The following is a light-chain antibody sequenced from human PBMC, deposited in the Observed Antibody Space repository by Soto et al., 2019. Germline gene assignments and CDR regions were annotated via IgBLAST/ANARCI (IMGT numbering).Light chain of an antibody. CDR1: KLGDKF. CDR2: QDD. CDR3: QAWDSGTYV. J-gene: IGLJ1*01. V-gene: IGLV3-1*01. Sequence: SYELTQPPSVSVSPGQTATITCSGEKLGDKFASWYQQKPGQSPVLVIFQDDKRPSGLPERCSGSNSGNTATLTVSGTQAMDEAYYYCQAWDSGTYVFGTGTKLTVL.